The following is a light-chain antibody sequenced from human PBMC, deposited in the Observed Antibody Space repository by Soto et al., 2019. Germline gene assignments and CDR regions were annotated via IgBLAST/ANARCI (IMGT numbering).Light chain of an antibody. CDR3: QQYHNWPIT. CDR2: GAS. Sequence: IVMTQSPATLSVSPGERPTLSCRASQSVSSNLAWYQQKPGQAPRLLIYGASTRATGIPARFSGSGSGTEFTLAISSLQSEDFAVYYCQQYHNWPITFGQGTRLEIK. V-gene: IGKV3-15*01. J-gene: IGKJ5*01. CDR1: QSVSSN.